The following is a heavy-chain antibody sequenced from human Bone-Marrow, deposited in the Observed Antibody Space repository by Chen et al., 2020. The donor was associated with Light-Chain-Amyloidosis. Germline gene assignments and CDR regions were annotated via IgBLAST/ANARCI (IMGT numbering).Heavy chain of an antibody. CDR2: IKQDGSEI. V-gene: IGHV3-7*01. CDR3: ARGDYYGYLDAFDI. Sequence: EVQLVESGGGLVQPGGSLRLSGAASGFPFSTYWMSWVRQPPGKGLEWVANIKQDGSEIHYVDSVKGRFTVSRDNAKNSLYLQMNTLRADDTAVYYCARGDYYGYLDAFDIWGQGTMVTVSS. CDR1: GFPFSTYW. J-gene: IGHJ3*02. D-gene: IGHD3-10*01.